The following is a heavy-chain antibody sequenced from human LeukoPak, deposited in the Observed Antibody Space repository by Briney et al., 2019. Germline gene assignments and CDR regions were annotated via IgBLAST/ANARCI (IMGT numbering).Heavy chain of an antibody. J-gene: IGHJ4*02. Sequence: GGSLRLSCAASGFNFRSYAMSWVRQAPGKGLEWVSTVTGGAVATYYADSVRGRHTISRDNSRNTLYLQMNSLRAEDTAVYYCARDSPLKGYNSGWATNSFDFWGQGTLVTVSS. CDR1: GFNFRSYA. CDR3: ARDSPLKGYNSGWATNSFDF. CDR2: VTGGAVAT. V-gene: IGHV3-23*01. D-gene: IGHD6-19*01.